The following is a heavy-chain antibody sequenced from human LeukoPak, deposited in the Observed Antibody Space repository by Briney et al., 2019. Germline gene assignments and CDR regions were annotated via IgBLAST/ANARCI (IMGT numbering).Heavy chain of an antibody. CDR1: GFTLSSYG. V-gene: IGHV3-23*01. Sequence: GGSLRLSCAASGFTLSSYGLSWVRQAPGKGLEWVSSISASDGGTYYADSVKGRFTISRDNSKNTLFLQKNSLRAEDTAVYYCAKNENSGWIKDAFDHWGQGTLVTVSS. CDR2: ISASDGGT. CDR3: AKNENSGWIKDAFDH. J-gene: IGHJ4*02. D-gene: IGHD6-19*01.